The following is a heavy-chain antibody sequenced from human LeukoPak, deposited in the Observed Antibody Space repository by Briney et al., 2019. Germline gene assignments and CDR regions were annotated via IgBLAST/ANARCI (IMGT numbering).Heavy chain of an antibody. CDR3: AKAEGFFGGYYDH. D-gene: IGHD4-23*01. V-gene: IGHV3-9*01. CDR2: ISWNSGSI. Sequence: GGSLRLSCAASGFTFDDYAMHWVRQAPGKGLEWVSGISWNSGSIDYADSVKGRFTISRDNAKNSLYLQMNSLRAEDTAFYYCAKAEGFFGGYYDHWGQGTLVTVSS. CDR1: GFTFDDYA. J-gene: IGHJ4*02.